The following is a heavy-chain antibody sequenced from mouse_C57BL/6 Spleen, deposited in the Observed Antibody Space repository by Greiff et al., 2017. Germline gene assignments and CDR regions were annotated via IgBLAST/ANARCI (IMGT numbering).Heavy chain of an antibody. CDR1: GFSLSTFGMG. Sequence: QVTPKESGPGIFQPSQTLSLTCSFSGFSLSTFGMGVGWIRQPSGKGLEWLAHIWWDDDKYYNPALKSRLTISKDTPKNQVFLKIANVYTADTATYYCARKSTTVPHAVDDWGQGTSVTVSS. CDR2: IWWDDDK. V-gene: IGHV8-8*01. D-gene: IGHD1-1*01. J-gene: IGHJ4*01. CDR3: ARKSTTVPHAVDD.